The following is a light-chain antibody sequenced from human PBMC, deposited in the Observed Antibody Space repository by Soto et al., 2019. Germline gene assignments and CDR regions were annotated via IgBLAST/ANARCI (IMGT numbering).Light chain of an antibody. J-gene: IGLJ1*01. V-gene: IGLV2-14*03. CDR3: SAYTVSRTYV. CDR1: SSDVGAYNF. CDR2: NVY. Sequence: QSVLTQPASVSGSRGQSMTISGTGTSSDVGAYNFVSWHQQHPGKAPKLMIYNVYDRPSGISYRFSGSKSGNTASLTISGLQGEDEADYYCSAYTVSRTYVFGTGTKVTVL.